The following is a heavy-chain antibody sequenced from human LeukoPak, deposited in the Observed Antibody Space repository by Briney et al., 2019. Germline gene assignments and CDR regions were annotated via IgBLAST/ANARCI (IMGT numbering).Heavy chain of an antibody. D-gene: IGHD3-3*01. CDR1: GFTFSSYA. Sequence: PGGSLRLSCAASGFTFSSYAMSWVRQAPGKGLEWVSAISGSGGSTYYADSVKGRFTIARHNSKNTLYLQMNSLRAEDTRVYYCASRRFWSGYHFDYWGQGTLVTVSS. CDR3: ASRRFWSGYHFDY. J-gene: IGHJ4*02. CDR2: ISGSGGST. V-gene: IGHV3-23*01.